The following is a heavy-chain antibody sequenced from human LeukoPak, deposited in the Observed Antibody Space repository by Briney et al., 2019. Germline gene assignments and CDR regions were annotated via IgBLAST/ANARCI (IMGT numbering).Heavy chain of an antibody. J-gene: IGHJ4*02. CDR3: AKDRVGWAAAGIVAFDY. Sequence: GGSLRLSCAVFGFTVNNNYISWVHQAPGKGLEWVAFIRYDGSNKYYADSVKGRFTISRDNSKNTLYLQMNSLRAEDTAVYYCAKDRVGWAAAGIVAFDYWGQGTLVTVSP. CDR2: IRYDGSNK. D-gene: IGHD6-13*01. CDR1: GFTVNNNY. V-gene: IGHV3-30*02.